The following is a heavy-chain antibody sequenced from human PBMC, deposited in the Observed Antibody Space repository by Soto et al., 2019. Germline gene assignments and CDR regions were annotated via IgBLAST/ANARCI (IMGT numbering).Heavy chain of an antibody. CDR3: ARDGITIFGVVARPYGMDV. D-gene: IGHD3-3*01. CDR1: GYTFTSYG. V-gene: IGHV1-18*01. CDR2: ISAYNGNT. Sequence: ASVKVSCKASGYTFTSYGISWVRQAPGQGLEWMGWISAYNGNTNYAQKLQGRVTMTADTSTSTAYMELRSPRSDDTAVYYCARDGITIFGVVARPYGMDVWGQGTTVTVSS. J-gene: IGHJ6*02.